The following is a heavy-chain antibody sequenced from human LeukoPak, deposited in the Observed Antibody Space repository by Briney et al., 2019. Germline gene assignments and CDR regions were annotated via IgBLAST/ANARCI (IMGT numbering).Heavy chain of an antibody. CDR3: ARVLDYYGSGTYGFDY. J-gene: IGHJ4*02. CDR1: GGSISSSSYY. CDR2: IYYSGST. V-gene: IGHV4-39*01. D-gene: IGHD3-10*01. Sequence: SETLSLTCTVSGGSISSSSYYWGWIRQPPGKGLEWIGSIYYSGSTYYNPSLKSRVTISVDTSKNQFSLKLSSVTAADTAIYYCARVLDYYGSGTYGFDYGGQGTLVTVSS.